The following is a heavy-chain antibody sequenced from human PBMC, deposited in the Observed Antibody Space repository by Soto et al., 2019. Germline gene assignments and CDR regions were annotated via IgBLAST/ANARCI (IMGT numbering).Heavy chain of an antibody. CDR3: ARAGHYYDSSGYAN. Sequence: QVKLVQSGAEVKKPGTSMKVSCKASGYTFGTSGISWIRQAPGHGLEWMGWISAYNGNTNYEQKLQDRVTMTTDTSTNTAYLELRSLRSDDTAVYYCARAGHYYDSSGYANWGQGTLVTVSS. J-gene: IGHJ4*02. CDR2: ISAYNGNT. V-gene: IGHV1-18*01. D-gene: IGHD3-22*01. CDR1: GYTFGTSG.